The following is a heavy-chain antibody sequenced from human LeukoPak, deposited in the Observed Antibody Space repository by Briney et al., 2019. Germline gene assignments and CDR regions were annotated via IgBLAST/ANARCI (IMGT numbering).Heavy chain of an antibody. CDR3: ARLIRGYSGSDGDY. D-gene: IGHD1-26*01. Sequence: SETLSLTCTVSGGSISSYYWSWIRQPPGKGLEWIGYIYYSGSTNYNPSLKSRVTISVDTSKNQFSLKLRYVTAADTAVYYCARLIRGYSGSDGDYWGQGTLVTVSS. J-gene: IGHJ4*02. V-gene: IGHV4-59*08. CDR2: IYYSGST. CDR1: GGSISSYY.